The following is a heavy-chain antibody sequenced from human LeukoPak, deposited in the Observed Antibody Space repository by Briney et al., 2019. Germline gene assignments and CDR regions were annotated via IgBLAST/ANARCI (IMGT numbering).Heavy chain of an antibody. D-gene: IGHD3-10*01. CDR2: ISSSSSYI. CDR3: ARDEAQITMVRGVIITHPGSDY. V-gene: IGHV3-21*01. CDR1: GFTFSSYS. Sequence: GSLRLSCAASGFTFSSYSMNWVRQAPGKGLEWVSSISSSSSYIYYADSVKGRFTISRDNAKNSLYLQMNSLRAEDTAVYYCARDEAQITMVRGVIITHPGSDYWGQGTLVTVSS. J-gene: IGHJ4*02.